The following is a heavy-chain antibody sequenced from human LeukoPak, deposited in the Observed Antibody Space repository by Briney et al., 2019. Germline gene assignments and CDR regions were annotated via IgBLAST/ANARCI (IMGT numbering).Heavy chain of an antibody. Sequence: GGSLRLSCAASGLTFSSYAMSWVRQAPGKGLEWVSAISGSGGSTYYADSVKGRFTISRDNSKNTLYLQMNSLRAEDTAVYYCAKAADYDILTGYLYYFDYWGQGTLVTVSS. CDR3: AKAADYDILTGYLYYFDY. V-gene: IGHV3-23*01. J-gene: IGHJ4*02. D-gene: IGHD3-9*01. CDR1: GLTFSSYA. CDR2: ISGSGGST.